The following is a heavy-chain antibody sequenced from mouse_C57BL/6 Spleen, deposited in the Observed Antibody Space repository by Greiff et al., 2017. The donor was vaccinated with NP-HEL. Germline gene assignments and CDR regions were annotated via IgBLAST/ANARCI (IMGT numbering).Heavy chain of an antibody. CDR1: GYTFTSYW. V-gene: IGHV1-52*01. Sequence: QVQLQQPGAELVRPGSSVKLSCKASGYTFTSYWMHWVKQRPIQGLEWIGNIDPSDSETHYNQKFKDKATLTVDKSSSTAYMQLSSLTSEDSAVYYCARGGPYDYGSLAWFAYWGQGTLVTVSA. CDR3: ARGGPYDYGSLAWFAY. D-gene: IGHD1-1*01. CDR2: IDPSDSET. J-gene: IGHJ3*01.